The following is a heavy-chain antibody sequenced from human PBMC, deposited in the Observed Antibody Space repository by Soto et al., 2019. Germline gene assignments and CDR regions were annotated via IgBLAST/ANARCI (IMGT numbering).Heavy chain of an antibody. Sequence: ASVKVSCKASGYTLTSYGISWVRQAPGQGLEWMGWISAYNGNTNYAQKLQGRVTMTTDTSTSTAYMELRSLRSDDTAVYYCARDLIAAEALDPWGQGTLVTVSS. CDR1: GYTLTSYG. CDR3: ARDLIAAEALDP. J-gene: IGHJ5*02. D-gene: IGHD6-13*01. V-gene: IGHV1-18*01. CDR2: ISAYNGNT.